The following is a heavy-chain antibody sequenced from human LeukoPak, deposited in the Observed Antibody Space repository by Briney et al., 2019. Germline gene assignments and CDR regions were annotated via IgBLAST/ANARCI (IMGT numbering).Heavy chain of an antibody. CDR2: IYYSGST. CDR1: GGSISSYY. J-gene: IGHJ3*02. D-gene: IGHD3-3*01. CDR3: ARRTYDLWSGDYTGAFDI. Sequence: PSETLSLTCTVSGGSISSYYWSWIRQPPGKGLEWIGYIYYSGSTNYNPSLKSRVTISVDTSKNQFSLKLSSVTAADTAVYYCARRTYDLWSGDYTGAFDIWGQGTMVTVSS. V-gene: IGHV4-59*01.